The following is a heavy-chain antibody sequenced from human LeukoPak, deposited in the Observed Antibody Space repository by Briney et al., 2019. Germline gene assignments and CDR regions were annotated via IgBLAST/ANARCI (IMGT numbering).Heavy chain of an antibody. V-gene: IGHV1-69*05. Sequence: AASVKVSCKASGGTFSSYAISWVRQAPGQGLEWMGGIIPIFGTANYAQEFQGRVTITTDESTSTAYMELSSLRSEDTAVYYCARDRGGYFDYWGQGTLVTVSS. CDR3: ARDRGGYFDY. D-gene: IGHD3-10*01. J-gene: IGHJ4*02. CDR2: IIPIFGTA. CDR1: GGTFSSYA.